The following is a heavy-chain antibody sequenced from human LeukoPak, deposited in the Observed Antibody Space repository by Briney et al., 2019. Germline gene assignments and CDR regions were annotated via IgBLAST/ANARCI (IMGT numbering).Heavy chain of an antibody. Sequence: SETLSLTCTVSGGSISSGSYYWSWIRQPAGKGLEWIGRIYTSGSTNYNPSLKSRVTISVDTSKNQFSLKLSSVTAADTAVYYCARDQGEKSAYYDILTGYYAFDIWGQGTMATVSS. D-gene: IGHD3-9*01. CDR2: IYTSGST. J-gene: IGHJ3*02. CDR3: ARDQGEKSAYYDILTGYYAFDI. CDR1: GGSISSGSYY. V-gene: IGHV4-61*02.